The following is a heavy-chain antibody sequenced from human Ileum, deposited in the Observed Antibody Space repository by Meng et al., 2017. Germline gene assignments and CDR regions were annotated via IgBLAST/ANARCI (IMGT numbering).Heavy chain of an antibody. D-gene: IGHD3-10*01. CDR2: IFYSGNT. V-gene: IGHV4-39*07. CDR1: GDSISSSPYY. J-gene: IGHJ4*02. Sequence: LPRQDSGPALVKPSDTLSLTCTVSGDSISSSPYYWTWIRQPPGKGLEWIGNIFYSGNTNYNPSLKSQVTISLDTSKNQFSLKLNSVTAADTAVYYCARDTRNLVRDTGPFWGQGTLVTVSS. CDR3: ARDTRNLVRDTGPF.